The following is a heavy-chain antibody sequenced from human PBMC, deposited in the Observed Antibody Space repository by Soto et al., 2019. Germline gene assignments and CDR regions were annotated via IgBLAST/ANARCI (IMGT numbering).Heavy chain of an antibody. CDR3: ARVSYYDFWSGYHRVGYYYYYMDV. V-gene: IGHV6-1*01. J-gene: IGHJ6*03. D-gene: IGHD3-3*01. CDR2: TYYRSKWYN. CDR1: GDSVSSNSAA. Sequence: SQTLSLTCAISGDSVSSNSAAWNWIRQSPSRGLEWLGRTYYRSKWYNDYAVSVKSRITINPDTSKNQFSLQLNSVTPEDTAVYYCARVSYYDFWSGYHRVGYYYYYMDVWGKGTTITVS.